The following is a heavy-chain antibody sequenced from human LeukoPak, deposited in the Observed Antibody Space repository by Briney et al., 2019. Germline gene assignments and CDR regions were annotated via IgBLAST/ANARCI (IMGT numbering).Heavy chain of an antibody. J-gene: IGHJ4*02. V-gene: IGHV4-34*01. CDR2: INHSGST. Sequence: SETLSLTCAVYGGSFSGYYWSWIRQPPGKGLEWIGEINHSGSTNYNPSLKSRVTISVDTSKNQFSLKLSSVTAADTAVYYCAREIPAATVLFDYWGQGTLVTVSS. CDR1: GGSFSGYY. CDR3: AREIPAATVLFDY. D-gene: IGHD6-25*01.